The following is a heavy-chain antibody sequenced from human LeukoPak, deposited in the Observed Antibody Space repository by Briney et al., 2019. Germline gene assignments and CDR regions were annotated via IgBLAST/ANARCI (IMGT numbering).Heavy chain of an antibody. D-gene: IGHD2-2*01. J-gene: IGHJ6*02. Sequence: GGSLRLSCAASGFTFSNYAMHWVRQAPGKGLEWVAVIWYDGSNKYYADSVKGRFTISRDNSKNTLYLQMNSLRAEDTAVYYCAREDIVVVPAAGYYYYYGMDVWGQGTTVTVSS. V-gene: IGHV3-33*08. CDR2: IWYDGSNK. CDR3: AREDIVVVPAAGYYYYYGMDV. CDR1: GFTFSNYA.